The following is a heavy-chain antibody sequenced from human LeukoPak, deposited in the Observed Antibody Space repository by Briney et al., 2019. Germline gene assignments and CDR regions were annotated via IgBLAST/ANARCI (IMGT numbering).Heavy chain of an antibody. CDR1: GFTFSSYS. D-gene: IGHD3-16*02. CDR2: ISSSSSYI. J-gene: IGHJ4*02. Sequence: PGGSLGLSCAASGFTFSSYSMNWVRQAPGKGLEWVSSISSSSSYIYYADSVKGRFTISRDNAKNSLYLQMNSLRAEDTAVYYCARARNTFGGVIVFDYWGQGTLVTVSS. CDR3: ARARNTFGGVIVFDY. V-gene: IGHV3-21*01.